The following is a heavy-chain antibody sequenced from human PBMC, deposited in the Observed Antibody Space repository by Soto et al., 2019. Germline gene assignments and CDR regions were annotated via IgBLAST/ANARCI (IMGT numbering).Heavy chain of an antibody. V-gene: IGHV3-21*01. CDR3: AREGILTGPFDY. D-gene: IGHD3-9*01. Sequence: GGSLRLSCAASGFTFSSYSMNWVRQAPGKGLEWVSSISSSSSYIYYADSVKGRFTISRDNAKNSLYLQMNSLRAEDTAVYYCAREGILTGPFDYWGQGTLVTVSS. CDR1: GFTFSSYS. J-gene: IGHJ4*02. CDR2: ISSSSSYI.